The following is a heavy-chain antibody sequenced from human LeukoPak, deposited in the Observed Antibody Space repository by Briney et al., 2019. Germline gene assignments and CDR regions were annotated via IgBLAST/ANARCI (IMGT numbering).Heavy chain of an antibody. Sequence: SETLSLTCAVYGGSFSGYYWSWIRQPPGKGLEWIGEINHSGSTNYNPSLKSRVTISVDTSKNQFSLKLSSVTAADTAVYCCARDGGNYFDYWGQGTLVTVSS. CDR1: GGSFSGYY. CDR3: ARDGGNYFDY. CDR2: INHSGST. J-gene: IGHJ4*02. V-gene: IGHV4-34*01.